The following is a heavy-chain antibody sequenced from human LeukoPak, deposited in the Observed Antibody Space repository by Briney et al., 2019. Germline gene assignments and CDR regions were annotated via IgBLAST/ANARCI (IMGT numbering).Heavy chain of an antibody. J-gene: IGHJ4*02. V-gene: IGHV4-34*01. CDR2: INHSGST. CDR3: AGVVERNYFDY. CDR1: GGSFSSYY. D-gene: IGHD1-1*01. Sequence: SETLSLTCAVYGGSFSSYYWSWIRQPPGKGLEWIGEINHSGSTNYNPSLKSRVTISVDTSKNQFSLKLSSVTAADTAVYYCAGVVERNYFDYWGQGTLVTVSS.